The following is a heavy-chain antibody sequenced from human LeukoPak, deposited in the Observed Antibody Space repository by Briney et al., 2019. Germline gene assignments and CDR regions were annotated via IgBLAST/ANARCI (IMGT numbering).Heavy chain of an antibody. CDR3: ARGAASFNWFDP. CDR2: IIPIFGIA. V-gene: IGHV1-69*04. Sequence: SVKVSCKASGGTFSSYAISWVRQAPGQGLEWMGRIIPIFGIANYAQKFQGRVTITADKSTSTAYMELSSLRSEGTAVYYCARGAASFNWFDPWGQGTLVTVSS. CDR1: GGTFSSYA. D-gene: IGHD2-15*01. J-gene: IGHJ5*02.